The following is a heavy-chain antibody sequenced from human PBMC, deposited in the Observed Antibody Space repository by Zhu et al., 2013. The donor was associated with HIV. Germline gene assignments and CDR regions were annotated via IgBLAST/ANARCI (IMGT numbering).Heavy chain of an antibody. CDR2: IIPILGIA. CDR3: AREEYDSSGHHYYYYGMDV. J-gene: IGHJ6*02. D-gene: IGHD3-22*01. Sequence: QVQLVQSGAEVKKPGSSVKVSCKASGGTFSSYTISWVRQAPGQGLEWMGRIIPILGIANYAQKFQGRVTITADKSTSTAYMELSSLRSEDTAVYYCAREEYDSSGHHYYYYGMDVWGQGTTVTVSS. V-gene: IGHV1-69*08. CDR1: GGTFSSYT.